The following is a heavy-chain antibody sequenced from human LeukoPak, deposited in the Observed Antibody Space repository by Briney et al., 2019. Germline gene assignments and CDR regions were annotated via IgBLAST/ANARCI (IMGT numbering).Heavy chain of an antibody. CDR3: AKASLSMITFGGLSPGHWFDP. V-gene: IGHV3-23*01. D-gene: IGHD3-16*01. CDR1: GFTFSSYA. CDR2: ISGSGGST. Sequence: HPGGSLRLSCAASGFTFSSYAMSWVRQAPGKGLEWVSAISGSGGSTYYADSVKGRFTISRDNSKNTLYLQMNSLRAEDTAVYYCAKASLSMITFGGLSPGHWFDPWGQGTLVTVSS. J-gene: IGHJ5*02.